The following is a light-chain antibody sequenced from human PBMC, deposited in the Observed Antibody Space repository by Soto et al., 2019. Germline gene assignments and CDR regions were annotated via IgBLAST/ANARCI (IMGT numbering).Light chain of an antibody. CDR2: EGN. CDR3: CSYAGQRVV. V-gene: IGLV2-23*01. CDR1: NL. Sequence: QSALPQPASVSGSPGQSITISCTYNLVSWYQQHPGKAPKLMIYEGNKRPSGVSNRFSGSKSGNTASQTISGLQAEDEADYYCCSYAGQRVVFCVVTKRTVL. J-gene: IGLJ2*01.